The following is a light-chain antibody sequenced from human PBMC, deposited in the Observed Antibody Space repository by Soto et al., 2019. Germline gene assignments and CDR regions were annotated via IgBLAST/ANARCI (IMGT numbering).Light chain of an antibody. J-gene: IGLJ2*01. CDR1: SSDVGGSNY. V-gene: IGLV2-14*01. CDR2: EVN. CDR3: NSYTSSSTRVV. Sequence: QSVLTQPASVSGSPGQSITIPCTGTSSDVGGSNYVSWFQQHPGKAPKLMIYEVNNRPSGVSNRFSGSKSGNTASLTISGLQAEDEADYYCNSYTSSSTRVVFGGGTKLTVL.